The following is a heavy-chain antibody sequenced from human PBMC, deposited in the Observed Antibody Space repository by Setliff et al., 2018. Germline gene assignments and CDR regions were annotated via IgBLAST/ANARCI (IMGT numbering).Heavy chain of an antibody. J-gene: IGHJ3*02. Sequence: SGPTLVSPTETLTLTCTVSGFSLSNARLGVSWIRQPPGKALEWLAHIFSSDQISYSTSLRSRLTISKDTSKSQVVLMMTNMDPVDTATYYCARDHSGWYGGAFDIWGQGTMVTVSS. CDR3: ARDHSGWYGGAFDI. CDR2: IFSSDQI. CDR1: GFSLSNARLG. V-gene: IGHV2-26*01. D-gene: IGHD6-19*01.